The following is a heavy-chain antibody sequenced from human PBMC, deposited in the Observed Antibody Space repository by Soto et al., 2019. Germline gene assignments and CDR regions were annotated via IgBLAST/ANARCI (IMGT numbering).Heavy chain of an antibody. CDR3: ARVRYCSGGSCYPRFDP. D-gene: IGHD2-15*01. J-gene: IGHJ5*02. Sequence: QVQLQESGPGLVKPSQTLSLTCTVSGGSISSGGYYWSWIRQHPGKGLEWIGYIYYSGSTSYNPSLKSRVTVSVDTSKNQYSLKRSSVTAADTAVYYCARVRYCSGGSCYPRFDPWGQGTPVTVSS. CDR2: IYYSGST. V-gene: IGHV4-31*03. CDR1: GGSISSGGYY.